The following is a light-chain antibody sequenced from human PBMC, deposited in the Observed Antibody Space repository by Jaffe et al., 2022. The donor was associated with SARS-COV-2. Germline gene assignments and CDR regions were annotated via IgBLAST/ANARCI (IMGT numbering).Light chain of an antibody. CDR3: QQAYIPLWA. CDR2: GAS. V-gene: IGKV1-39*01. CDR1: QTIGKS. Sequence: DIQVTQSPSSLSASVGDRVIITCRASQTIGKSVNWYQQKPGKAPKLLIYGASNLQSEVPSRFSGSGSGTDFTLTISGLQPEDSATYYCQQAYIPLWAFGQGTKVEIK. J-gene: IGKJ1*01.